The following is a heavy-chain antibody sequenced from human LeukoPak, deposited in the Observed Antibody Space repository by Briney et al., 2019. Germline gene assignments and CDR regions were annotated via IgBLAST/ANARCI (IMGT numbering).Heavy chain of an antibody. Sequence: ASVKVSCKASGGTFSSYAISWVRQAPGQGLEWMGGIIPIFGTANYAQKFQGRVTITADGSTSTAYMELSSLRSEDTAVYYCARGGGYSSGWYGWGQGTLVTVSS. J-gene: IGHJ4*02. CDR2: IIPIFGTA. CDR3: ARGGGYSSGWYG. V-gene: IGHV1-69*13. CDR1: GGTFSSYA. D-gene: IGHD6-19*01.